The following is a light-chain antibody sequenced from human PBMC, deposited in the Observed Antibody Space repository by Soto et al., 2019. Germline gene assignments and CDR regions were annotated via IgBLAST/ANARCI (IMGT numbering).Light chain of an antibody. CDR2: EVS. Sequence: QSALTQPPSASGSPGQSVTISCTGTSSDVGGYNYVSWYQQHPGKAPKLMIYEVSKRPSGVPDRVSGSKSGNTASLTVSGLQAEEEADYYCSSYAGSNNYVFGTGTKLTVL. CDR3: SSYAGSNNYV. CDR1: SSDVGGYNY. V-gene: IGLV2-8*01. J-gene: IGLJ1*01.